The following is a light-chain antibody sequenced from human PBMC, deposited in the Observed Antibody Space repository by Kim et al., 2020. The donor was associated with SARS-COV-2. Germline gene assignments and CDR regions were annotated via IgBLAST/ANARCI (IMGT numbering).Light chain of an antibody. CDR3: PLCDGGVQPWV. CDR2: NTN. Sequence: TTTCCSSNGPITSGHYPNWFQQKPGPPPRALIYNTNQSHSGTPDRFSGSLPGDKAALTLSGLQSEDEADYYCPLCDGGVQPWVFGGGTQVTVL. J-gene: IGLJ3*02. V-gene: IGLV7-43*01. CDR1: NGPITSGHY.